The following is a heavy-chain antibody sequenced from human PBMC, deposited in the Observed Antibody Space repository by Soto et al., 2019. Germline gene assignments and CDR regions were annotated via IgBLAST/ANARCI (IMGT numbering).Heavy chain of an antibody. CDR1: GFTFSSYA. D-gene: IGHD6-6*01. Sequence: EVQLLESGGGLIQPGESLRLSCAASGFTFSSYAMSWVRQAPGKGLERVSVISGSDDSTYYAESVKGRFTISRDNSKNTLYLQMNSLRAEDTAVYYCAKRSSSFTFDYWGQGTLVTVSS. J-gene: IGHJ4*02. CDR2: ISGSDDST. V-gene: IGHV3-23*01. CDR3: AKRSSSFTFDY.